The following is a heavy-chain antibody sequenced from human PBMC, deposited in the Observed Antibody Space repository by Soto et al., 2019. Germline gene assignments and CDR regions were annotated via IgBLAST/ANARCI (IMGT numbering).Heavy chain of an antibody. Sequence: QAQLEQSGAEVKEPGASVKVSCKASENTFTNYDIIWVRQAPGQGLEWMGWLNPNNGNTGYAPKFRGRVTMTRDPSKRTAFMEMSSLRAEDTAVYYCSRSEVGDYMDVWGKGTTATVSS. J-gene: IGHJ6*03. CDR1: ENTFTNYD. V-gene: IGHV1-8*01. CDR2: LNPNNGNT. CDR3: SRSEVGDYMDV. D-gene: IGHD3-3*01.